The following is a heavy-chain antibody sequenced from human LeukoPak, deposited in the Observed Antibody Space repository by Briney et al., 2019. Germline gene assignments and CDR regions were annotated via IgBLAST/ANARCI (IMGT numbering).Heavy chain of an antibody. CDR1: SGSISSGDYY. CDR3: AGAQLPCFDY. J-gene: IGHJ4*02. V-gene: IGHV4-30-4*01. CDR2: IYSTGST. D-gene: IGHD2-2*01. Sequence: PSETLSLTCTVSSGSISSGDYYWTWIRQPPGKGLEWIGYIYSTGSTYYNPSLRSRVTMSIDTSKNQFSLKLTSMGAADAAVYYCAGAQLPCFDYWGQGTLVTVSS.